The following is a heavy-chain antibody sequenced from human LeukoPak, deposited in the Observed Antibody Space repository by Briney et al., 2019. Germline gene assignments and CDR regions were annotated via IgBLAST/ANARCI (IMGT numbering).Heavy chain of an antibody. V-gene: IGHV3-74*01. CDR2: IKSDGKT. CDR1: GFTFSSYW. CDR3: ARDRTRCPY. Sequence: GGSLRLSCAASGFTFSSYWMHWVRQAPGKGLVWVSRIKSDGKTNYADSVKGRFTISRDNAKNSLYLQMNSLRAEDTAVYYCARDRTRCPYWGQGTLVTVSS. D-gene: IGHD1-7*01. J-gene: IGHJ4*02.